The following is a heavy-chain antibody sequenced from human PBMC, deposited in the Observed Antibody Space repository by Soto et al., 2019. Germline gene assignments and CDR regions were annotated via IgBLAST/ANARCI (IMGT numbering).Heavy chain of an antibody. J-gene: IGHJ4*02. CDR2: VSSSGSST. D-gene: IGHD2-21*01. Sequence: EVQLLESGGDLVQPGGSLRLSGAASGFTFSNYDMSWVRQAPGKGLEWVSSVSSSGSSTYYADSVKGRFTISRDNSKNTLYLQMSSLGAADTAVYHCARRDCGSGRNCEFGAPAFAYWGQGNLVTVTS. CDR3: ARRDCGSGRNCEFGAPAFAY. CDR1: GFTFSNYD. V-gene: IGHV3-23*01.